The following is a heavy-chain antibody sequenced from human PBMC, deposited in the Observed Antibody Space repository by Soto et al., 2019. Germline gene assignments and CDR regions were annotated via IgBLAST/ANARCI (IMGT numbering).Heavy chain of an antibody. V-gene: IGHV4-39*02. CDR1: GGSINYNSYY. Sequence: SETLSLTCSVSGGSINYNSYYWGWIRQPPGKGLEWVGGLFYTGTTHYSPSLKDRVTISVDTSKNSFSLNLTSVTAADTAVYFCARLVVVAPVANAWGQGTLVTVSS. D-gene: IGHD2-2*01. CDR3: ARLVVVAPVANA. CDR2: LFYTGTT. J-gene: IGHJ5*02.